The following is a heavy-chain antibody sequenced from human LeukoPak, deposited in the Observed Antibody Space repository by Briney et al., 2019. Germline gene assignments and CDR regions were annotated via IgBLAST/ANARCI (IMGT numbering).Heavy chain of an antibody. CDR3: ARVIPAAMLDY. V-gene: IGHV4-39*07. Sequence: SETLSLTCTVSGVSISSSNSYWGWIRQPPGKGLEWIGSIYYSGNTYYNASLKSQVSISIDTSKNQFSLKLSSVTAADTAVYYCARVIPAAMLDYWGQGTMVTVSS. D-gene: IGHD2-2*01. J-gene: IGHJ4*02. CDR2: IYYSGNT. CDR1: GVSISSSNSY.